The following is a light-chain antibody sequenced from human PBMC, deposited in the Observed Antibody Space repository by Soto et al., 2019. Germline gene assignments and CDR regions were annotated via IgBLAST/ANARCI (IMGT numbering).Light chain of an antibody. Sequence: DIPMTQSPSTLSASVGDRVTITCRASQTISSGLAWYQQKPGKAPKVLIYDASTLESGVPSRFSGSGSGTEFTLTISSLQADDFATYYCQQYKSYKTFGRGTKVEIK. V-gene: IGKV1-5*01. CDR2: DAS. CDR1: QTISSG. J-gene: IGKJ1*01. CDR3: QQYKSYKT.